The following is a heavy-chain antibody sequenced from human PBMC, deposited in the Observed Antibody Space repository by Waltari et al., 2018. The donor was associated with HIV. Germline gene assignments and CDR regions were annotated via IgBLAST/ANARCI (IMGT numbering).Heavy chain of an antibody. J-gene: IGHJ5*02. V-gene: IGHV3-23*01. Sequence: AHLLESGGGLVQRGWSLRLSCAASGFTFSSYAMTWVRQAPGKGLEWVSGISNSGTGKYYADSVKGRFTISRDNSKNTLYLHMNNLRVADTAVYYCVKDAPFPFDPWGQGTLVTVSS. CDR1: GFTFSSYA. CDR3: VKDAPFPFDP. CDR2: ISNSGTGK.